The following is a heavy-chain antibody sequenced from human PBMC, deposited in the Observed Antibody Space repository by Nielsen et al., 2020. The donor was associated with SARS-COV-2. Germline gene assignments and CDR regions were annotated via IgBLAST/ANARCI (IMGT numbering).Heavy chain of an antibody. CDR2: IYYSGST. CDR3: ARARITMIVVVNAFDI. Sequence: SETLSLTCTVSGGSISSSSYYWGWIRQPPGKGLEWIGSIYYSGSTYYSPSLKSRVTISVDTSKNQFSLKLSSVTAADTAVYYCARARITMIVVVNAFDIWGQGTMVTVSS. D-gene: IGHD3-22*01. J-gene: IGHJ3*02. CDR1: GGSISSSSYY. V-gene: IGHV4-39*07.